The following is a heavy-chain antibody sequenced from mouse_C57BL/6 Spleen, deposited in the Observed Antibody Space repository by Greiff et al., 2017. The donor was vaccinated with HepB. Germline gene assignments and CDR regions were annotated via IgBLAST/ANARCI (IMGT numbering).Heavy chain of an antibody. CDR2: IYPGDGDT. CDR3: ARCYYDYDDYAMDY. V-gene: IGHV1-82*01. J-gene: IGHJ4*01. Sequence: QVQLKQSGPELVKPGASVKISCKASGYAFSSSWMNWVKQRPGKGLEWIGRIYPGDGDTNYNGKFKGKATLTADKSSSTAYMQLSSLTSEDSAVYFCARCYYDYDDYAMDYWGQGTSVTVSS. CDR1: GYAFSSSW. D-gene: IGHD2-4*01.